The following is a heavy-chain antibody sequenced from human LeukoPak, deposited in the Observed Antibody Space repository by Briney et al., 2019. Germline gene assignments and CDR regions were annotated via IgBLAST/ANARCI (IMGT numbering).Heavy chain of an antibody. CDR2: ISTSSGNM. V-gene: IGHV3-21*01. CDR3: ARRAPSHDFDD. Sequence: KTGGSLRLSCAASGFTFSSYSMNWVRQAPGKGLEWVSAISTSSGNMYYADSVKGRFTISRDNAKNSLYLQMNSLRVEDTAVYYCARRAPSHDFDDWGQGTLVTVSS. CDR1: GFTFSSYS. J-gene: IGHJ4*02.